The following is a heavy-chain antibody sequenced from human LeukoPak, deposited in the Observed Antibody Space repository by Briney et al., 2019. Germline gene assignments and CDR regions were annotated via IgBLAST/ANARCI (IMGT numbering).Heavy chain of an antibody. CDR3: ASRITIFGRGPAAPFDP. CDR2: IYYSGST. D-gene: IGHD3-9*01. CDR1: GGSISSSSYY. V-gene: IGHV4-39*01. J-gene: IGHJ5*02. Sequence: TSETLSLTCTVSGGSISSSSYYWGWIRQPPGKGLEWIGSIYYSGSTYYNPSLKSRVTISVDTSKNQFSLKLSSVTAADTAVYYCASRITIFGRGPAAPFDPWGQGTLVTVSS.